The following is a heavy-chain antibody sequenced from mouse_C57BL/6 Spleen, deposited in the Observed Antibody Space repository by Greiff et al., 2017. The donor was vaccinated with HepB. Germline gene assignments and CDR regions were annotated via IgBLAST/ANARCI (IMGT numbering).Heavy chain of an antibody. CDR1: GFTFTDYY. Sequence: DVMLVESGGGLVQPGGSLSLSCAASGFTFTDYYMSWVRQPPGKALEWLGFIRNKANGYTTEYSASVKGRFTISRDNSQSILYLQMNALRAEDSATYYCARYQGNYGNYDFDVWGTGTTVTVSS. J-gene: IGHJ1*03. D-gene: IGHD2-1*01. V-gene: IGHV7-3*01. CDR3: ARYQGNYGNYDFDV. CDR2: IRNKANGYTT.